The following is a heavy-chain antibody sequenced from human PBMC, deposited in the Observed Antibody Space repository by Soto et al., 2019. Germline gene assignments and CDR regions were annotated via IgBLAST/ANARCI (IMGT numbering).Heavy chain of an antibody. CDR2: INWNSGSI. CDR1: GFSFDDYA. Sequence: PGGSLRLSCAASGFSFDDYAIHWVRQAPGKGLEWVSGINWNSGSIGYADSVKGRFTISRDNAKTSLYLQMNSLRVEDTALYYCAKDRGSGSYAANYYYYGMDAWGQGTTVTVSS. V-gene: IGHV3-9*01. D-gene: IGHD3-10*01. CDR3: AKDRGSGSYAANYYYYGMDA. J-gene: IGHJ6*02.